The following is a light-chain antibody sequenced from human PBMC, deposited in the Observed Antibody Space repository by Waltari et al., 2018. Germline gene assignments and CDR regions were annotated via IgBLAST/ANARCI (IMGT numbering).Light chain of an antibody. J-gene: IGKJ4*01. CDR1: QSISKA. V-gene: IGKV1-39*01. CDR3: QQSYSTPPLT. CDR2: DAS. Sequence: DIQLTQSPSSLSAAVGDRVTITCRASQSISKALNGSQQKPGRAPKALIFDASSLQSGVPTRFMGRGSGTYFTLTISSLQPEDVATYYCQQSYSTPPLTFGGGTKVEIK.